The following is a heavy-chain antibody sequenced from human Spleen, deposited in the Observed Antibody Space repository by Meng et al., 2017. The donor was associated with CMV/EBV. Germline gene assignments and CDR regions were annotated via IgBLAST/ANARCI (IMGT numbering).Heavy chain of an antibody. CDR3: ARQRFVVVPPATGNWFDP. Sequence: YIFSSHGINWVRQAPGQGLEWMGWISAYNGNTNYAQKLQGRVTMTTDTSTSTAYMELRSLRSDDTAVYYCARQRFVVVPPATGNWFDPWGQGTLVTVSS. CDR2: ISAYNGNT. J-gene: IGHJ5*02. V-gene: IGHV1-18*01. CDR1: YIFSSHG. D-gene: IGHD2-2*01.